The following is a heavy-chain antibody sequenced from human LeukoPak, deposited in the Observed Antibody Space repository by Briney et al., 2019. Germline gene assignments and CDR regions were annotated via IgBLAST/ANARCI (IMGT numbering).Heavy chain of an antibody. CDR3: VKDVHYGSTFTFDY. D-gene: IGHD6-6*01. V-gene: IGHV3-9*03. CDR2: IVWNSGSI. Sequence: GGSLRLSCAASGFTFDDYAMHWVRQAPGKGLEWVSSIVWNSGSIAYADSVKGRFTISRDNAKNSLYLQMNDLRAEDMAFYYCVKDVHYGSTFTFDYWGQGTLVTVSS. J-gene: IGHJ4*02. CDR1: GFTFDDYA.